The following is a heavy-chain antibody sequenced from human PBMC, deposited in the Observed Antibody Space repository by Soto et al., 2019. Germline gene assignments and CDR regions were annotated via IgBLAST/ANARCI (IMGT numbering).Heavy chain of an antibody. Sequence: ASVKVSCKASGYTFTGYYMHWVRQAPGQGLEWMGWINPNSGGTNYAQKFQGWVTMTRDTSISTAYMELSRLRSDDTAVYYCARDFVEAGYYYYGMDVWGQGTTVTVSS. V-gene: IGHV1-2*04. CDR1: GYTFTGYY. J-gene: IGHJ6*02. CDR2: INPNSGGT. D-gene: IGHD6-13*01. CDR3: ARDFVEAGYYYYGMDV.